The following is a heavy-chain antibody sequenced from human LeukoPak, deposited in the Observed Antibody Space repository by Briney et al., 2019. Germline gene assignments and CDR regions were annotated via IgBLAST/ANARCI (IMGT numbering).Heavy chain of an antibody. Sequence: SQTLSLTCAVSGGFISSGGYSWSWIRQPPGKGLEWIGYIYHSGSTYYNPSLKSRVTISVDRSKNQFSLKLSSVTAADTAVYYCARVGALGYCSGGSCYAPDSVDYWGQGTLVTVSS. CDR2: IYHSGST. CDR3: ARVGALGYCSGGSCYAPDSVDY. J-gene: IGHJ4*02. V-gene: IGHV4-30-2*01. D-gene: IGHD2-15*01. CDR1: GGFISSGGYS.